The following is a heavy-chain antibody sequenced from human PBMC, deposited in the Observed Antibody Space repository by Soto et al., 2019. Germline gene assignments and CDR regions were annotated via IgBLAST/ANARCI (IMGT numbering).Heavy chain of an antibody. J-gene: IGHJ3*02. D-gene: IGHD3-22*01. CDR3: ARDDSSGYYRNAFDI. V-gene: IGHV4-31*03. Sequence: SETLSLTCTVSGGSISSGGYYWSWIRQHPGKGLEWIGYIYYSGSTYYNPSLKSRVTISVDTSKNQFSLKLSSVTAADTAVYYCARDDSSGYYRNAFDIWGQGTMVTVSS. CDR2: IYYSGST. CDR1: GGSISSGGYY.